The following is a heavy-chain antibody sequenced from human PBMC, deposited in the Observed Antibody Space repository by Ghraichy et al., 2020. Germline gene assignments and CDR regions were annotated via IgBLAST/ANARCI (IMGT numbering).Heavy chain of an antibody. J-gene: IGHJ4*02. V-gene: IGHV3-74*01. CDR3: ARDVWGATSY. CDR2: IDFDGSST. CDR1: GFTFSRYW. D-gene: IGHD1-26*01. Sequence: GGSLRLSCAASGFTFSRYWMHWVRQAPGKGLVWVSRIDFDGSSTSYADSVKGRLTISRDNAQNTLYLQMNSLRAEDTAVYFCARDVWGATSYWCQGTLVTVSS.